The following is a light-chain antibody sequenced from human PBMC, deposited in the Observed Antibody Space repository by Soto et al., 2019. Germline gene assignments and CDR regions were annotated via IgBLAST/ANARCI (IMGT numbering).Light chain of an antibody. CDR3: RQYGSSVWT. CDR2: GAS. Sequence: EVVLTQSPCTLSLSPGERATLSCRASQSFSSIYLAWYQQKPGQAPRLVIYGASSRATGIPDRFSGSGSGTDFTLTINRLEPEDFAVYYCRQYGSSVWTFGQGTKVDIK. CDR1: QSFSSIY. V-gene: IGKV3-20*01. J-gene: IGKJ1*01.